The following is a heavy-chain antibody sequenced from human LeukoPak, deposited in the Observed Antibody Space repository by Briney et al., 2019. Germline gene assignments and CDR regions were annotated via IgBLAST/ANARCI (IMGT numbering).Heavy chain of an antibody. Sequence: QPGGSLRLSCAASGFTFSSYGMHWVRQAPGKGLEWVAVIWYDGSNKYYADSVKGRFTISRDNSKNTLYLQMNSLRAEDTAVYYCARGRGYLNWFDPWGQGTLVTVSS. V-gene: IGHV3-33*01. D-gene: IGHD5-18*01. J-gene: IGHJ5*02. CDR2: IWYDGSNK. CDR1: GFTFSSYG. CDR3: ARGRGYLNWFDP.